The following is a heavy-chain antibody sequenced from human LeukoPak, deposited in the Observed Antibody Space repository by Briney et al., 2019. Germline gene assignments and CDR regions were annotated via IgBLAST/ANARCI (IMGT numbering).Heavy chain of an antibody. J-gene: IGHJ4*02. CDR3: VKDAPLPFDF. CDR2: ISGDAHST. CDR1: GFTFRDFA. V-gene: IGHV3-23*01. Sequence: GVSLRLSCAASGFTFRDFAMSWVREAPGKGLEWVSAISGDAHSTYYADSLKGRFTISRDNSKNTLYLQMNSLRAADTATYFCVKDAPLPFDFWGQGALVIVSS.